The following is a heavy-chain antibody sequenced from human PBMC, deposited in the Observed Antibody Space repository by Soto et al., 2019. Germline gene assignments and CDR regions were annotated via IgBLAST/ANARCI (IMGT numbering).Heavy chain of an antibody. CDR1: GGSISSYY. CDR2: IHYSGST. Sequence: SETLSLTCTVSGGSISSYYWSWIRQPPGKGLEWIGYIHYSGSTNYNPSLKSRVTISVDTSKNQFSMKLSSVTAADTAVYYCARTRDSGTLDYWGQGTLVTVSS. J-gene: IGHJ4*02. D-gene: IGHD4-17*01. V-gene: IGHV4-59*01. CDR3: ARTRDSGTLDY.